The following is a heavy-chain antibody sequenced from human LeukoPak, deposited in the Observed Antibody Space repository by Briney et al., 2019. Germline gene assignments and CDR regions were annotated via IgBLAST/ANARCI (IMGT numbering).Heavy chain of an antibody. CDR3: ARVDEATTFD. CDR2: IYYSGST. V-gene: IGHV4-39*07. D-gene: IGHD5-12*01. Sequence: PSETLSLTCTVSGGSISSSSYYWGWIRQPPGKGLEWIGSIYYSGSTYYNPSLKSRVTISVDTSKNQFSLKLSSVTAADTAVYYCARVDEATTFDWGQGTLVTVSS. J-gene: IGHJ4*02. CDR1: GGSISSSSYY.